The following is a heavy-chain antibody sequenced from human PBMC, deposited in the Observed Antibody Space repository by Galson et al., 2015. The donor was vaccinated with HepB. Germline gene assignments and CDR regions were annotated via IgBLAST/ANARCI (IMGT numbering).Heavy chain of an antibody. CDR2: IDWDGNK. Sequence: PALVKPTQTLTLTCTFSGLSLSTRGICLSWIRQPPGKALEWLARIDWDGNKYYSISLKTRLTISKDTSKNQVVLTLTNMDPGDTATYYCARSLWFGELQFFYAVDVWGQGTTVTVSS. J-gene: IGHJ6*02. CDR3: ARSLWFGELQFFYAVDV. CDR1: GLSLSTRGIC. D-gene: IGHD3-10*01. V-gene: IGHV2-70*11.